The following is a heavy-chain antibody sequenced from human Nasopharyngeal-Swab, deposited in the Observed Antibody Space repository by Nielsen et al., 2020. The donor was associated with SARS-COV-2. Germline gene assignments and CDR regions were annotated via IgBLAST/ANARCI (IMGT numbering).Heavy chain of an antibody. CDR3: ARQGVFVPAYFHQYYMDL. CDR1: GFSFSTYW. V-gene: IGHV3-7*03. J-gene: IGHJ6*03. Sequence: GGSLRLSCAASGFSFSTYWMTWVRQAPGKGLEWVANIKQDGSEKYYVDSVKGRFTVSRDNPKNLLYLQVNSLRAEDTAVYYCARQGVFVPAYFHQYYMDLWGKGTTVTVSS. CDR2: IKQDGSEK. D-gene: IGHD3-16*02.